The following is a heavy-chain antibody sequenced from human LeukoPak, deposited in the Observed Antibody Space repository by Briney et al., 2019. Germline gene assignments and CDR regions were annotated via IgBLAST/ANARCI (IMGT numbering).Heavy chain of an antibody. CDR2: ISSSSSYI. J-gene: IGHJ4*02. CDR1: GFTFSSYS. CDR3: ASGPGGAAAGLFYYFDY. D-gene: IGHD6-13*01. Sequence: PGGSLRLSCAASGFTFSSYSMNWVRQAPGKGLEWVSSISSSSSYIYYADSVKGRFTISRDNAKNSLYLQMNSLRAEDTAVYYCASGPGGAAAGLFYYFDYWGQGTLVTVSS. V-gene: IGHV3-21*01.